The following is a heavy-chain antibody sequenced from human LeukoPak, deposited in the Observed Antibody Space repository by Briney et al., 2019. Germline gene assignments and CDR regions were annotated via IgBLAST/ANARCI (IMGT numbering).Heavy chain of an antibody. Sequence: GGSLKLSCAVSGFAVSSNYVSWVRQAPGKGLEWVSVIYSTGTTFYADSVKGRFTISRDNSKNTVYLQMNGLKPEDTAVYYCARDRGPGWFDPWGQRTLVTVSS. CDR2: IYSTGTT. D-gene: IGHD3-10*01. CDR3: ARDRGPGWFDP. V-gene: IGHV3-66*03. J-gene: IGHJ5*02. CDR1: GFAVSSNY.